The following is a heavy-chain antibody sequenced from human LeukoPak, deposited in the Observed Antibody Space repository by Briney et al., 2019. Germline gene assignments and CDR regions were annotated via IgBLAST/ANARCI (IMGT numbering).Heavy chain of an antibody. J-gene: IGHJ3*02. D-gene: IGHD1-26*01. Sequence: GGSLRLSCKASGFIFSLYWMHWVRQVPGKGLVWVSRIEGGAIDTDYADFVKGRFTISRDNAKNSLYLQMNSLRAEDTAVYYCARDRGDSGSYYDAFDIWGQGTMVTVSS. CDR1: GFIFSLYW. CDR3: ARDRGDSGSYYDAFDI. V-gene: IGHV3-74*01. CDR2: IEGGAIDT.